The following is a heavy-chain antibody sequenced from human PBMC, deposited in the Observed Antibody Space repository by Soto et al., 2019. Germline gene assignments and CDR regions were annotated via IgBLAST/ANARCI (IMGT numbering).Heavy chain of an antibody. J-gene: IGHJ6*03. V-gene: IGHV4-59*01. CDR1: GGSISSYY. CDR2: IYYSGST. D-gene: IGHD3-22*01. Sequence: SETLSLTCTVSGGSISSYYWSWIRQPPGKGLEWIGYIYYSGSTNYNPSLKSRVTISVDTSKNQFSLKLSSVTAADTAVYYCARVTTGHYYYYMDVWGKGTTVTVSS. CDR3: ARVTTGHYYYYMDV.